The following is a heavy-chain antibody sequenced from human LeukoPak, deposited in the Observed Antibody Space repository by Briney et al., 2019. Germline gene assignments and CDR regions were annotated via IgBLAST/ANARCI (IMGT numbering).Heavy chain of an antibody. J-gene: IGHJ6*02. CDR3: ARGVGYCSSTSCYPGYYGMDV. Sequence: GGSLRPSCAASGFTFSSYSMNWVRQAPGKGLEWVSYISSSSSTIYYADSVKGRFTISRDNAKNSLYLQMNSLRAEDTAVYYCARGVGYCSSTSCYPGYYGMDVWGQGTTVTVSS. CDR1: GFTFSSYS. V-gene: IGHV3-48*01. CDR2: ISSSSSTI. D-gene: IGHD2-2*01.